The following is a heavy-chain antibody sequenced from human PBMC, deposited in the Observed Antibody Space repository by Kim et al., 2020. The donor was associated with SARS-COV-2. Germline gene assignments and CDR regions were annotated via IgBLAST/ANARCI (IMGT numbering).Heavy chain of an antibody. D-gene: IGHD3-10*01. CDR3: AKWTRPYFFDY. CDR2: T. J-gene: IGHJ4*02. V-gene: IGHV3-23*01. Sequence: TYYAATPERRFTISRDNSKNTLYLQMNSLRVEDTAIDYCAKWTRPYFFDYWGQGTLVTVSS.